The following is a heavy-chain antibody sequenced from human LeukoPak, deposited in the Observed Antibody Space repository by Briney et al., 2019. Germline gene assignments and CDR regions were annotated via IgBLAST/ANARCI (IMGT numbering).Heavy chain of an antibody. CDR2: ISAYNGNT. Sequence: ASVKVSCKASGYTFTSYGISWVRQAPGQGLEWMGWISAYNGNTNYAQKLQGRVTMTTDTSTSTAYMELRSLRSDDTAVYYCAISLFGVVIILDYFDCWGQGTLVTVSS. J-gene: IGHJ4*02. V-gene: IGHV1-18*01. CDR1: GYTFTSYG. D-gene: IGHD3-3*01. CDR3: AISLFGVVIILDYFDC.